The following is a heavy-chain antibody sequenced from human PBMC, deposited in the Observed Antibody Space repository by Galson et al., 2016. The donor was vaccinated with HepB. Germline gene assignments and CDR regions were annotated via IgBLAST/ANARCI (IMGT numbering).Heavy chain of an antibody. V-gene: IGHV4-59*08. CDR1: GGPISPYF. CDR2: IYYIGST. D-gene: IGHD3-22*01. CDR3: ARRRNYYDSSGYYYDYFDP. Sequence: SETLSLTCTVSGGPISPYFWSWIRQPPGKGLEWIGCIYYIGSTNYNPSLRSQVTISVDTSRNQFSLRLSSVTAADTAVYYCARRRNYYDSSGYYYDYFDPWR. J-gene: IGHJ5*02.